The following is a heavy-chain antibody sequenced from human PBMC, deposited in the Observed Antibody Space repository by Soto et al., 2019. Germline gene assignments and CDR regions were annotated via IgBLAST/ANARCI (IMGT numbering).Heavy chain of an antibody. J-gene: IGHJ3*02. CDR3: ANRMTGTTDDAFDI. V-gene: IGHV2-5*02. D-gene: IGHD1-20*01. CDR2: IYWDDNK. Sequence: QITLKESGPTLVKPTQTLTLTCTFSGFSLSNRGMGVGWIRQPPGKALEWLALIYWDDNKHYSPSLKSRLTIAKDTSKNQVVLTMTNMDPVDTSTYYCANRMTGTTDDAFDIWGQGTMVTVSS. CDR1: GFSLSNRGMG.